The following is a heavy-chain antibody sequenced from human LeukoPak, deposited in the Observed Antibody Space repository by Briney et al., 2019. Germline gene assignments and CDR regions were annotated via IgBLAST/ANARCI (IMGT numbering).Heavy chain of an antibody. Sequence: PGGSLRLSRAASGFTFSKYWMSWVRQAPGKGPEWVGNIKQDGSEQYYVDSMRGRFTISRDNAKNSLYLQMSSLRAEDTAVYYCARSTAGLDYWGQGTLVTVSS. J-gene: IGHJ4*02. CDR3: ARSTAGLDY. D-gene: IGHD1-1*01. CDR1: GFTFSKYW. CDR2: IKQDGSEQ. V-gene: IGHV3-7*01.